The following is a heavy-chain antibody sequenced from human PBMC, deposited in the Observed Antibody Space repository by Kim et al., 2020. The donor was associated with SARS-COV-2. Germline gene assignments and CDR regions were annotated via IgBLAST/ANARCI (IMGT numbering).Heavy chain of an antibody. D-gene: IGHD6-13*01. CDR3: ARASDYYSSSWYGYFDL. Sequence: VRGRLPISRDNSKNTLYLQMTSLRAEDTAVYYCARASDYYSSSWYGYFDLWGRGTLVTVSS. V-gene: IGHV3-30*07. J-gene: IGHJ2*01.